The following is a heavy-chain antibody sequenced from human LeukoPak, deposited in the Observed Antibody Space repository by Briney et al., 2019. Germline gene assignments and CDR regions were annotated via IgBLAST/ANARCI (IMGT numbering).Heavy chain of an antibody. V-gene: IGHV5-51*01. J-gene: IGHJ3*02. CDR3: ARHRGVGVPLDAFDI. CDR1: GYSFTSYW. D-gene: IGHD1-26*01. CDR2: IYPGDSDT. Sequence: GESLKISCKGSGYSFTSYWIGWVRQMPGKGLEWMGIIYPGDSDTRYSPSFQGQVTISADKSISTAYLQWSSLKASDTAMYYCARHRGVGVPLDAFDIWGQGTMVTVSS.